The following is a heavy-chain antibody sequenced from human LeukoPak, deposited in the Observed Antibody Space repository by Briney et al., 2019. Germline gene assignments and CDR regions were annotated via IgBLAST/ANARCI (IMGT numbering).Heavy chain of an antibody. Sequence: SQTLSLTCTVSGGSISSGDYYWSWIRQPPGKGLEWIGYIYYSGSTYYNPSLKSRVTISVDTSKNQFSLKLGSVTAADTAVYYCAREGSMTTVTYFDYWGQGTLVTVSS. CDR2: IYYSGST. J-gene: IGHJ4*02. CDR1: GGSISSGDYY. D-gene: IGHD4-17*01. CDR3: AREGSMTTVTYFDY. V-gene: IGHV4-30-4*01.